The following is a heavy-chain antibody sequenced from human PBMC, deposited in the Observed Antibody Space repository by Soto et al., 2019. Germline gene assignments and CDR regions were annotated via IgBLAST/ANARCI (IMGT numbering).Heavy chain of an antibody. V-gene: IGHV3-30-3*01. Sequence: QVQLVESGGGVVQPGRSLRLSCAVSGFNFNSNAMHWVRQAPGKGLEWVAVIAYDGSIKNYADSVKGRFTISRDNSKNTLYLQMNSLRAEDTAVYYCAARQDLAFDIWGQGTMVTVSS. CDR1: GFNFNSNA. CDR3: AARQDLAFDI. CDR2: IAYDGSIK. J-gene: IGHJ3*02.